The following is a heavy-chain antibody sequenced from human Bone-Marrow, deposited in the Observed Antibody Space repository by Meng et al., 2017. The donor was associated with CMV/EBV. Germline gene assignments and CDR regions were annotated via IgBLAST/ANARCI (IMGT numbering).Heavy chain of an antibody. Sequence: GESLKISCADSGYSFNSYSMSWVRQVPGKGLEWVSSINSGGENTNYADSVKGRFTISRDNSKNTLYLQLNNLRADDTAIYYCAAQKTLGELCGYWGQGTLVTVSS. D-gene: IGHD2-21*01. CDR3: AAQKTLGELCGY. CDR1: GYSFNSYS. CDR2: INSGGENT. V-gene: IGHV3-23*01. J-gene: IGHJ4*02.